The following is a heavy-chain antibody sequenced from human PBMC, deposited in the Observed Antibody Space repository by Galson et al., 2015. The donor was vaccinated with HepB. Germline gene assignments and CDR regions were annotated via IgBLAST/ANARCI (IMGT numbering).Heavy chain of an antibody. CDR1: GYTFTGYY. CDR2: INPNSGGT. D-gene: IGHD2-2*01. CDR3: ARVDCSSTSCYLIFDP. Sequence: SVKVSCKASGYTFTGYYMHWVRQAPGQGLEWMGWINPNSGGTNYAQKFQGRVTMTRDTSISTAYMELSRLRSDDTAVYYCARVDCSSTSCYLIFDPWGQGTLVTVSS. V-gene: IGHV1-2*02. J-gene: IGHJ5*02.